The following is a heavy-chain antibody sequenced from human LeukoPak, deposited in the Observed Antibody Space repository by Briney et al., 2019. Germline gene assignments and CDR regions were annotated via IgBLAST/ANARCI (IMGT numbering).Heavy chain of an antibody. CDR3: ATPQGSSSSPYY. J-gene: IGHJ4*02. CDR1: GGTFSSYA. CDR2: IIPIFGTA. D-gene: IGHD6-6*01. Sequence: SVKVSCKASGGTFSSYAISWVRQSPGQGLEWMGGIIPIFGTANYAQKFQGRVTITTDESTSTDYMELSSLRSEDTAVYYCATPQGSSSSPYYWGQGTLVTVSS. V-gene: IGHV1-69*05.